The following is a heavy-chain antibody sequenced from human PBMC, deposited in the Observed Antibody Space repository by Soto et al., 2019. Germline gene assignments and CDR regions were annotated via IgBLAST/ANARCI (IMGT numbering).Heavy chain of an antibody. CDR3: AAEEKGSSGWNYGMDV. CDR1: GFTFTSSA. CDR2: IVVGSGNT. Sequence: GASVKVSCKASGFTFTSSAVQWVRQARGQRLEWIGWIVVGSGNTNYAQKFQERVTITRDMSTSTAYMELSSLRSEDTAVYYCAAEEKGSSGWNYGMDVWGQGTTVTVSS. J-gene: IGHJ6*02. D-gene: IGHD6-19*01. V-gene: IGHV1-58*01.